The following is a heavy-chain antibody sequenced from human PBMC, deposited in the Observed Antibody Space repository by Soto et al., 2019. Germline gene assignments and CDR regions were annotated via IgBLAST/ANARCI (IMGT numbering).Heavy chain of an antibody. J-gene: IGHJ4*02. CDR3: ARDYDSSGYYFDY. D-gene: IGHD3-22*01. CDR1: GGAFSSYA. CDR2: IIPIFGTA. Sequence: SVKVSCKASGGAFSSYAISWVRQAPGQGLEWMGGIIPIFGTANYAQKFQGRVTITADESTSTAYMELSSLRSEDTAVYYCARDYDSSGYYFDYWGQGTLVTVSS. V-gene: IGHV1-69*13.